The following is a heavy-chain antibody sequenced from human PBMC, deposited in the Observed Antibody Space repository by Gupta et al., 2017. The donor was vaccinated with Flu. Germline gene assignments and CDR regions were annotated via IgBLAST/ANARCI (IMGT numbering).Heavy chain of an antibody. CDR1: GFRFSDYG. CDR2: IWYDGSNK. Sequence: GFRFSDYGMHWVRQAPGKGLEWVAGIWYDGSNKYYAKSVEGRFTISRDDSKNSLFLQMSSLRVDDTALYYCARGSPVRNYDHAFDIWGQGTMVTVSS. CDR3: ARGSPVRNYDHAFDI. D-gene: IGHD3-3*01. J-gene: IGHJ3*02. V-gene: IGHV3-33*01.